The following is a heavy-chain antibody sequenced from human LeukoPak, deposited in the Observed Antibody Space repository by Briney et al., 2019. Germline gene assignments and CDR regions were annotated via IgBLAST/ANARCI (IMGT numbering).Heavy chain of an antibody. V-gene: IGHV3-74*01. CDR1: GFTFKSHW. J-gene: IGHJ4*02. CDR3: GGDRGYSGDY. CDR2: INSDGSTT. Sequence: PGGSLRLSCAASGFTFKSHWMHWVRQAAGKGLVWVSYINSDGSTTTYADSVRGRFTISRDNAKNTLYLQMNNLGAEDTAVYYCGGDRGYSGDYWGQGTLVTVSS. D-gene: IGHD1-26*01.